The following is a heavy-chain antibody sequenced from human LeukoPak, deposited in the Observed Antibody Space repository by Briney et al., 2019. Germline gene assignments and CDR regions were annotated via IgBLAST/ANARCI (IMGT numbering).Heavy chain of an antibody. CDR3: AREDYDSSGTPGGDDAFDI. V-gene: IGHV1-69*13. CDR2: IIPIFGTA. CDR1: GGTFSSYA. D-gene: IGHD3-22*01. Sequence: SVKVSCTASGGTFSSYAISWVRQAPGQGLEWMGGIIPIFGTANYAQKFQGRVTITADESTSTAYMELSSLRSEDTAVYYCAREDYDSSGTPGGDDAFDIWGQGTMVTVSS. J-gene: IGHJ3*02.